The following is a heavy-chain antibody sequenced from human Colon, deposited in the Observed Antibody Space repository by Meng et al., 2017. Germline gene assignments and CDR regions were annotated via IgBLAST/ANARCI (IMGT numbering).Heavy chain of an antibody. V-gene: IGHV4-61*08. J-gene: IGHJ4*02. Sequence: VQLQESGPGLVRPSETLSLICAVSCASVRSPDHQWGWVRQPPGKGLEWIGYARIDYANTNYNPSLKSRVNVSLDPSKNQFSLNVRSVTAADTAVYYCARDYWGSLDFWGQGILVTVSS. CDR3: ARDYWGSLDF. D-gene: IGHD3-16*01. CDR2: ARIDYANT. CDR1: CASVRSPDHQ.